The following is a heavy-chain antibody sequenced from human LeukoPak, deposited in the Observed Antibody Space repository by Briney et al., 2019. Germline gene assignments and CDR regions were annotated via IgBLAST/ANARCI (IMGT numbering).Heavy chain of an antibody. Sequence: GGSLRLSCAASVFPFSSYGMHWVRQAPGKGLEWVAVIWYNGSNKYYADSVKGRFTISRDNSKNTLYLQMNSLRAEDTAVYYCAKSLIAARRGIYYMDVWGKGTTGTVS. V-gene: IGHV3-30*02. D-gene: IGHD6-6*01. CDR2: IWYNGSNK. CDR1: VFPFSSYG. CDR3: AKSLIAARRGIYYMDV. J-gene: IGHJ6*03.